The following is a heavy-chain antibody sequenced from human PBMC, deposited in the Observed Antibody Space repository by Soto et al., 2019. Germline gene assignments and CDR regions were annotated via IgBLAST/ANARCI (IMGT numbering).Heavy chain of an antibody. CDR2: ISAYNGNT. V-gene: IGHV1-18*01. CDR3: ARDDESGGNAPYNWSDP. J-gene: IGHJ5*02. D-gene: IGHD2-15*01. Sequence: ASVKVSCKASGYTFTSYGISWVRQAPGQGLEWMGWISAYNGNTNYAQKLQGRVTMTTDTSTSTAYMELRSLRSDDTAVYYCARDDESGGNAPYNWSDPWGQGTLVTVSS. CDR1: GYTFTSYG.